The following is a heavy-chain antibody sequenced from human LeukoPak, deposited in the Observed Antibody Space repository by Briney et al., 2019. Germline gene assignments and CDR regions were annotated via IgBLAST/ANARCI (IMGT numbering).Heavy chain of an antibody. CDR3: ATGASGAQQLAPC. CDR2: MYYSGTS. D-gene: IGHD6-13*01. V-gene: IGHV4-39*01. J-gene: IGHJ4*02. CDR1: GGSISSSSHY. Sequence: PSETLSLTCTVSGGSISSSSHYWGWIRQPPGKGLEWIGSMYYSGTSYFNPSLKSRVTISLDPSKNQFSLKLSSVTAADTAVYYCATGASGAQQLAPCWGQGTLVTVSS.